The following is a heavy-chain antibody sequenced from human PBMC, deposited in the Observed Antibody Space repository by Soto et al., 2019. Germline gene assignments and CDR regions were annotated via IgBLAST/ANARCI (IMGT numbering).Heavy chain of an antibody. CDR1: GFTFVMYA. Sequence: QVQLVQSGAEVQKPGTSVKVSCKASGFTFVMYAIHWVRQAPGQGLEWMAWINAGNGHTTYSQKFEGRVTITRETSARTVYMELRSLRFEDTATYYCARAGWFAEGYFDFWGQGTPVTVSS. D-gene: IGHD3-10*01. V-gene: IGHV1-3*01. CDR2: INAGNGHT. J-gene: IGHJ4*02. CDR3: ARAGWFAEGYFDF.